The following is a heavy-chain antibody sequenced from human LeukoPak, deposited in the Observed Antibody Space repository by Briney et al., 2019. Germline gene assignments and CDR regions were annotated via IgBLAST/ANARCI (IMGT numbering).Heavy chain of an antibody. CDR1: GYTFTDYD. V-gene: IGHV1-46*01. D-gene: IGHD6-19*01. Sequence: ASVKVSCKASGYTFTDYDFNWMRQATGQGLEWMGIINPSGGSTSYAQKFQGRVTMTRDTSTSTVYMELSSLRSEDTAVYYCARVRGWYSLALDYWGQGTLVTVSS. CDR2: INPSGGST. J-gene: IGHJ4*02. CDR3: ARVRGWYSLALDY.